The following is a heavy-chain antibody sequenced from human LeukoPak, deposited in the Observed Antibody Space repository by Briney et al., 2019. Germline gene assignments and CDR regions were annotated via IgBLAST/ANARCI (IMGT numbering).Heavy chain of an antibody. D-gene: IGHD3-10*01. CDR2: IYYSGST. CDR3: ARGRVYYAPFDY. CDR1: GGSISSYY. Sequence: SETLSLTCTVSGGSISSYYWSWIRQPPGKGLEWIGYIYYSGSTNYNPSLKSRVTISLDTSKNQFSLKLSSVTAADTAVYYYARGRVYYAPFDYWGQGTLVTVSS. J-gene: IGHJ4*02. V-gene: IGHV4-59*12.